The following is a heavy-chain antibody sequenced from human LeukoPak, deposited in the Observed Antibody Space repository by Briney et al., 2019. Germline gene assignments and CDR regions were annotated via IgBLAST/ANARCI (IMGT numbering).Heavy chain of an antibody. V-gene: IGHV3-48*02. CDR3: ARDLEGYRGYGFDY. CDR2: ISSSSSTI. J-gene: IGHJ4*02. D-gene: IGHD5-18*01. Sequence: GGSLRLSCAASGFTFSSYSMNWVRQAPGKGLEWVSYISSSSSTIYYADSVEGRVTISRDNAKNSLYLQMNSLRDEDTAVYYCARDLEGYRGYGFDYWGQGTLVTVSS. CDR1: GFTFSSYS.